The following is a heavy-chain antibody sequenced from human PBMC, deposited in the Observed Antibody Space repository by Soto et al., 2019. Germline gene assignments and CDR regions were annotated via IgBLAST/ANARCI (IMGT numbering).Heavy chain of an antibody. CDR3: ATARADYESSGYLYYYYGMDG. D-gene: IGHD3-22*01. V-gene: IGHV3-23*01. CDR2: ISGSGGST. CDR1: GFTFSGYA. J-gene: IGHJ6*02. Sequence: GGSLRLSCAASGFTFSGYAMSWVRQAPGKGLEWVSAISGSGGSTYYADSVKGRFTISRDNSKNTLYLQMNSLRAGDTAVYYCATARADYESSGYLYYYYGMDGWGQGNTVTVSS.